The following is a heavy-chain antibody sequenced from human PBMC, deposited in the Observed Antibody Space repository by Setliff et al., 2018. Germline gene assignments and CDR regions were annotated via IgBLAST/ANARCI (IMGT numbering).Heavy chain of an antibody. J-gene: IGHJ5*01. CDR3: ARDFTLFGVVSAYNWFDS. CDR2: IHFNEDT. Sequence: PSETLSLTCKVSGASVSSLYWNWIRQPPGKGLEWIGYIHFNEDTNEDTKYNASLKSRISTSLDTSKNQFSLQLSSVTAADTAVYYFARDFTLFGVVSAYNWFDSWGQGILVTVSS. CDR1: GASVSSLY. V-gene: IGHV4-59*02. D-gene: IGHD3-3*01.